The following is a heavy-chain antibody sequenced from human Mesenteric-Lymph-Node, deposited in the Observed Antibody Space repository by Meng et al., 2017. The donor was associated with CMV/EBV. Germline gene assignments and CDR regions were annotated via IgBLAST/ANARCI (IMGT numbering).Heavy chain of an antibody. V-gene: IGHV4-4*02. CDR2: IYHSGST. J-gene: IGHJ4*02. D-gene: IGHD3-10*01. CDR1: GGSINSSNW. Sequence: SGGSINSSNWWSWVRQPPGKGLEWIGEIYHSGSTLSSPSLESRVTISVDKSKNHFSLKLSSVTAADTAVYYCARGTNVVRGLIMRGDYWGQGALVTVSS. CDR3: ARGTNVVRGLIMRGDY.